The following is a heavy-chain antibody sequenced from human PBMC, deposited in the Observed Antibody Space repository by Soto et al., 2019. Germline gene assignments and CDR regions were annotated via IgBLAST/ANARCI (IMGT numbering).Heavy chain of an antibody. CDR2: IYYSGST. J-gene: IGHJ6*02. V-gene: IGHV4-30-4*01. D-gene: IGHD2-2*01. CDR1: GGSISSGDYY. Sequence: SETLSLTCTVSGGSISSGDYYWSWIRQPPGKGLEWIGYIYYSGSTYYNPSLKSRVTISVDTSKNQFSLKLSSVTAADTAVYYCARDRTPPAAGGMDVWGQGTTVTVSS. CDR3: ARDRTPPAAGGMDV.